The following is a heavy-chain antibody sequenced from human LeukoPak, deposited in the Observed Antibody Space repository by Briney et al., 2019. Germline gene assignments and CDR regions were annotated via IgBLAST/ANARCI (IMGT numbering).Heavy chain of an antibody. V-gene: IGHV1-18*01. Sequence: GASVKVSCKASGYTFTSYGISWVRQAPGQGLEWMGWISAYNGNTNYAQKLQGRVTMTTDTSTSTAYMELRSLRSDDTAVYYCAREGIQLWSTNKYNWFDPWGQGTLVTVSS. D-gene: IGHD5-18*01. CDR1: GYTFTSYG. CDR3: AREGIQLWSTNKYNWFDP. CDR2: ISAYNGNT. J-gene: IGHJ5*02.